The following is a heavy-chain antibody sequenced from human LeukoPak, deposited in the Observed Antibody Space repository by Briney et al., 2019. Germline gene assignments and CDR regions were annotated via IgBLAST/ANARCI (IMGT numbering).Heavy chain of an antibody. J-gene: IGHJ1*01. CDR2: IYHSGST. Sequence: SQTLSLTCTVSGGSISSGGYYWSWIRQPPGKGLEWIGYIYHSGSTYYNPSLKSRVTISVDRSKNQFSLKLSSVTAADTAVYYCARGECSSSPSEYFQHWGQGTLVTVSS. V-gene: IGHV4-30-2*01. CDR3: ARGECSSSPSEYFQH. D-gene: IGHD6-6*01. CDR1: GGSISSGGYY.